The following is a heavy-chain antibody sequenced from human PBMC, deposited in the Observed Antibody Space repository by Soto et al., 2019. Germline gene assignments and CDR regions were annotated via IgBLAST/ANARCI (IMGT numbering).Heavy chain of an antibody. CDR3: AKEEAAGQLRWLDP. CDR1: GFTFWSYS. J-gene: IGHJ5*02. Sequence: PGGSLRLSCAAPGFTFWSYSLSWVPQAPGKGLEWVSAIDSGGGTYFADSVKGRFTISRDNAKNTVFLQMNSLRAEDTAVYYCAKEEAAGQLRWLDPWGQGTLVTVSS. D-gene: IGHD6-13*01. CDR2: IDSGGGT. V-gene: IGHV3-23*01.